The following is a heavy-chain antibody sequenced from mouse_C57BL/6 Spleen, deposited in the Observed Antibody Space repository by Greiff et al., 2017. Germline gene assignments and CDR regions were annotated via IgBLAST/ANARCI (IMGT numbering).Heavy chain of an antibody. J-gene: IGHJ3*01. CDR3: ASYSNYHVLCAY. D-gene: IGHD2-5*01. V-gene: IGHV1-64*01. CDR2: IHPNSGST. Sequence: QVQLQQPGAELVKPGASVKLSCKASGYTFTSYWMHWVKQRPGQGLEWIGMIHPNSGSTNYNEKFKSKATLTVDKSSSTAYMQLSSLTSEDSAVYYCASYSNYHVLCAYWGQGTLVTVSA. CDR1: GYTFTSYW.